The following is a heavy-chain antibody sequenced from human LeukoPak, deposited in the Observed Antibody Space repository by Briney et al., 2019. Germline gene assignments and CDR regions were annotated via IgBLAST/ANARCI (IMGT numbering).Heavy chain of an antibody. J-gene: IGHJ4*02. CDR1: GYTFTGYY. Sequence: ASVKVSCKASGYTFTGYYMHWVRQAPAQGLAWMGWINPNSGGTNYAQKFQGRVTMTRDTSISTAYMELSTLRSDDTAVYYCARDPSFFMIVFPYFDYWGQGTLVTVSS. CDR3: ARDPSFFMIVFPYFDY. D-gene: IGHD3-22*01. V-gene: IGHV1-2*02. CDR2: INPNSGGT.